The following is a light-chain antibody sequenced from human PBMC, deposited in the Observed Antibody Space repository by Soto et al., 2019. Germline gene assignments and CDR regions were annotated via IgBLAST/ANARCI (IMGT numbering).Light chain of an antibody. CDR1: QSVVSSH. J-gene: IGKJ1*01. CDR2: GVS. CDR3: QQYEIAPKT. V-gene: IGKV3-20*01. Sequence: EIVLTQSPGTLSLSPGERATLSCRASQSVVSSHLAWYQQKPGQAPRLLIYGVSSRATGIPDRFSGSGSGTDFTLSISELEPEDFAVYYCQQYEIAPKTFGQGTKVEIK.